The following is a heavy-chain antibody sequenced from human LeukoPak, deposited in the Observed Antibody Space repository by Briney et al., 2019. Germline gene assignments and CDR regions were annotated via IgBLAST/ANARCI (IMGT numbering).Heavy chain of an antibody. Sequence: GGSLRLSCAASGFTFNSHAMHWVRQAPGKGLERVAVISYDGNNKYYADSVKGRFTISRDNSKNTLYLQMNSLRAEDTAVYYCARDSADWGQGTLVTVSS. CDR2: ISYDGNNK. V-gene: IGHV3-30-3*01. D-gene: IGHD3-10*01. CDR1: GFTFNSHA. CDR3: ARDSAD. J-gene: IGHJ4*02.